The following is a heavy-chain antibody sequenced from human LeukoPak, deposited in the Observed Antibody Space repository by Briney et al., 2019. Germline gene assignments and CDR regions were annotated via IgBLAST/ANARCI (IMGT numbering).Heavy chain of an antibody. CDR2: MYLSGTT. CDR3: AKTDYGHYSGFEV. V-gene: IGHV4-38-2*01. Sequence: SETLSLTCVVSTYSISSGYSWGWLRQPPGKGLEWIGSMYLSGTTHYNPSLKSRVTISVDKSENQFSLKVMFVTAADSAIYFCAKTDYGHYSGFEVWGQGIMVTVSS. J-gene: IGHJ3*01. D-gene: IGHD4-17*01. CDR1: TYSISSGYS.